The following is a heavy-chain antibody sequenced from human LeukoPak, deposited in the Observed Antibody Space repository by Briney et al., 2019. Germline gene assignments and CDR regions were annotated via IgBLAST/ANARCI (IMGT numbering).Heavy chain of an antibody. V-gene: IGHV3-9*03. J-gene: IGHJ4*02. CDR2: ISWNSGSI. D-gene: IGHD3-3*01. Sequence: GRSLRLSCAASGFTFDDYAMHWVRQAPGKGLEWVSGISWNSGSIGYADSVKGRFTISRDNAKNSLYLQMNSRRAEDMALYYCAKGGFFGVVIDYWGQGTLVTVSS. CDR1: GFTFDDYA. CDR3: AKGGFFGVVIDY.